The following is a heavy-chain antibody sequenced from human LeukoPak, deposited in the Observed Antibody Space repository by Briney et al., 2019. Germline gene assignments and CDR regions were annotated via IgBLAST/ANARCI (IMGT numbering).Heavy chain of an antibody. Sequence: ASVKVSCKASGYTFTGYYMHWVRQAPGRELEWMGWIYPNPNSGGTNYAQKFQGRVTMTRDTSISTAYMELSRLRSDDTAVYYCARHGSGFGSDYWGQGTLVTVSS. CDR3: ARHGSGFGSDY. CDR2: IYPNPNSGGT. J-gene: IGHJ4*02. CDR1: GYTFTGYY. D-gene: IGHD3-10*01. V-gene: IGHV1-2*02.